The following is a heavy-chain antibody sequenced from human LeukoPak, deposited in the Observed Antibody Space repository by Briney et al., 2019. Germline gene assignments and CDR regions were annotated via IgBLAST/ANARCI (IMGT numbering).Heavy chain of an antibody. CDR3: ARHTTWSSVTTPFDY. CDR2: IYPGDSDT. CDR1: GYSFPIYW. D-gene: IGHD4-17*01. Sequence: GEALKISWKTSGYSFPIYWVGWVRQMPGKGLEWMGIIYPGDSDTRYSPSFQGQVIISAGKSINTAYLQWSSLKASDTAMYYCARHTTWSSVTTPFDYWGQGTLVTVSS. V-gene: IGHV5-51*01. J-gene: IGHJ4*02.